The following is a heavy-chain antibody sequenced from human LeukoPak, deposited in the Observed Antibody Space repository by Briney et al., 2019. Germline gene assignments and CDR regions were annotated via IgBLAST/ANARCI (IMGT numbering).Heavy chain of an antibody. CDR2: ISWNSGYI. CDR1: GFTFDNYA. Sequence: GRSLRLSCAASGFTFDNYAMHWVRQAPGKGLEWLSIISWNSGYIGYADSVKGRFTISRDNAKKSLDLQMNSLRAEDTAFYYCAKVRGAYSSGYFFDYWGQGTLVTVSS. J-gene: IGHJ4*02. V-gene: IGHV3-9*01. CDR3: AKVRGAYSSGYFFDY. D-gene: IGHD6-19*01.